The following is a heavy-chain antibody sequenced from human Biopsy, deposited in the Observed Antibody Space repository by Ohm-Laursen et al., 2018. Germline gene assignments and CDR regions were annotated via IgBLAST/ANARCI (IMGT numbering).Heavy chain of an antibody. J-gene: IGHJ3*01. CDR2: VSDRGST. CDR3: ARLYRLDDYWNDDPPDAFDV. Sequence: TLSLTCTVSGRSISRGGPYWSWIRQPPGKGLEWIGSVSDRGSTNYNPSVRGRVSISVDTSNRQFSLRLTSVTAADTAVFFCARLYRLDDYWNDDPPDAFDVWGQGTMATVPS. V-gene: IGHV4-61*08. D-gene: IGHD3-3*01. CDR1: GRSISRGGPY.